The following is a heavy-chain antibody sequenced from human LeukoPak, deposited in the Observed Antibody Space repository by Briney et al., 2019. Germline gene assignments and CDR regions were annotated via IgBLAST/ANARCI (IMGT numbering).Heavy chain of an antibody. D-gene: IGHD6-19*01. CDR1: GFTFSSYS. CDR2: ISGSSSYI. J-gene: IGHJ3*02. Sequence: GGSLRLSCTASGFTFSSYSMNWVRQAPGKGLEWVSSISGSSSYINYADSVKGRFTISRDNAQNSLFLQLNSLRAEDTAVYYCARDPYSSGWYKDAFDIWGQGTMVTVSS. V-gene: IGHV3-21*01. CDR3: ARDPYSSGWYKDAFDI.